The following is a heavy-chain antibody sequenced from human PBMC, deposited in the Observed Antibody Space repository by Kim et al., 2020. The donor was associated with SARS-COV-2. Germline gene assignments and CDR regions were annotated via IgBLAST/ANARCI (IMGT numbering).Heavy chain of an antibody. V-gene: IGHV3-74*01. CDR3: ARSGDSSTRYEY. D-gene: IGHD6-13*01. Sequence: RYAGSDKGRCTISRDNAKNILYLQMDSLRPEDTALYYCARSGDSSTRYEYWSQGTLVTVSS. J-gene: IGHJ4*02.